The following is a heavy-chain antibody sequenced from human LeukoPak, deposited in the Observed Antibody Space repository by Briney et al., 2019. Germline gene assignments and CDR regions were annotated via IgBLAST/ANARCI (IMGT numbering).Heavy chain of an antibody. J-gene: IGHJ5*02. CDR1: GYTFTGYY. Sequence: GASVKVSCKASGYTFTGYYMHWVRQAPGQGLGWMGWINPNSGGTNYAQKFQGRVTMTRDTSISTAYMELSRLRSDDTAVYYCARENDYRGWFDPWGQGTLVTVSS. CDR2: INPNSGGT. D-gene: IGHD4-11*01. CDR3: ARENDYRGWFDP. V-gene: IGHV1-2*02.